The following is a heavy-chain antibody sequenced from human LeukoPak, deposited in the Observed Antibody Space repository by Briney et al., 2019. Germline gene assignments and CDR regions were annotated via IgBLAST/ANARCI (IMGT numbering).Heavy chain of an antibody. V-gene: IGHV3-30*02. Sequence: GGSLRLSCAASGFTFSSYGMHWVRQAPGKGLEWVAFIRYDGSNKYYADSVKGRFTISGDNSKNTLYLQMNSLRAEDTAVYYCAKCPAAAGLLDYWGQGTLVTVSS. CDR2: IRYDGSNK. CDR3: AKCPAAAGLLDY. D-gene: IGHD6-13*01. J-gene: IGHJ4*02. CDR1: GFTFSSYG.